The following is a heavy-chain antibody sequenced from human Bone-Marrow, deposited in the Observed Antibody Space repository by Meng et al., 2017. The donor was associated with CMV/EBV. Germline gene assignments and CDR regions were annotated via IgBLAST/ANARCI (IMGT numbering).Heavy chain of an antibody. CDR1: GFTFSSYA. CDR2: ISYDGSNK. V-gene: IGHV3-30-3*01. J-gene: IGHJ4*02. D-gene: IGHD2-21*01. Sequence: GESLKISCAASGFTFSSYAMHWVRQAPGKGLEWVAVISYDGSNKYYADSVKGRFTISRDNSKNTLYLQMNSLRAEDTAVYYCARSPSIDCGGDCYSDYWGQGMLVTVSS. CDR3: ARSPSIDCGGDCYSDY.